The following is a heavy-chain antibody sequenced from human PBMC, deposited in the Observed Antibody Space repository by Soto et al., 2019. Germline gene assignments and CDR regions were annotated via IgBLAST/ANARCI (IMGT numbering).Heavy chain of an antibody. CDR2: ISYDGSNK. V-gene: IGHV3-30-3*01. J-gene: IGHJ4*02. CDR1: GFTFSSYA. Sequence: QVQLVESGGGVVQPGRSLRLSCAASGFTFSSYAMHWVRQAPGKGLEWVAVISYDGSNKYYADSVKGRFTISRDNSKNTLYLQMNSLRAEDTAVYYCARDRIRAAAGYFDYWGQGTLVTVSP. D-gene: IGHD6-13*01. CDR3: ARDRIRAAAGYFDY.